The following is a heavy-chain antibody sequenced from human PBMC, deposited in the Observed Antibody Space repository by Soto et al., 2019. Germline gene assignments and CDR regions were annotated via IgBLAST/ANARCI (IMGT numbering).Heavy chain of an antibody. D-gene: IGHD3-10*01. CDR2: INPSGGST. V-gene: IGHV1-46*03. J-gene: IGHJ3*02. CDR3: ARGYGSRRRIGNDAFDI. Sequence: ASVKVSCKASGYTFTSYYMHWVRQAPGQGLEWMGIINPSGGSTSYAQKFQGRVTMTRDTSTSTVYMELSSLRSEDTAVYYCARGYGSRRRIGNDAFDIWGQGTMVTVSS. CDR1: GYTFTSYY.